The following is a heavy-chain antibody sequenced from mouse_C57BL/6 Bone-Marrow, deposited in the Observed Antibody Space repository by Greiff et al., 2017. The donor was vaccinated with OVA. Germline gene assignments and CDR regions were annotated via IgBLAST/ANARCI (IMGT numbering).Heavy chain of an antibody. CDR2: IYPSDSET. J-gene: IGHJ3*01. Sequence: VQLQQPGAELVRPGSSVKLSCKASGYTFTSYWMDWVKQRPGQGLEWIGNIYPSDSETHYNQKFKDKATLTVDKSSSTAYMQLSSLTSEDSAVYYCAREGVYYGIPAWFAYWGQGTLVTVSA. V-gene: IGHV1-61*01. D-gene: IGHD2-1*01. CDR1: GYTFTSYW. CDR3: AREGVYYGIPAWFAY.